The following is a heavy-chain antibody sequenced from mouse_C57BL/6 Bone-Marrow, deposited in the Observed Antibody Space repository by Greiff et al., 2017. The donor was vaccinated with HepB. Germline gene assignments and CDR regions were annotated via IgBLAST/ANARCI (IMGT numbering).Heavy chain of an antibody. D-gene: IGHD3-1*01. CDR2: INYDGSST. CDR3: ARESPRAYFDV. Sequence: EVKLVESEGGLVQPGSSMKLSCTASGFTFSDYYMAWVRQVPEKGLEWVANINYDGSSTYYLDSLKSRFIISRDNAKNILYLQMSSLKSEDTATYYCARESPRAYFDVWGTGTTVTVSS. J-gene: IGHJ1*03. V-gene: IGHV5-16*01. CDR1: GFTFSDYY.